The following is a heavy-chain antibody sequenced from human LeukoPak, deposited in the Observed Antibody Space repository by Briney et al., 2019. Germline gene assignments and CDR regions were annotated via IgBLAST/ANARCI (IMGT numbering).Heavy chain of an antibody. CDR2: ISSSSRYI. CDR1: GFVFSDYN. V-gene: IGHV3-21*06. D-gene: IGHD2-21*02. CDR3: TRVDNCGGDCGAFDL. Sequence: GGSLRLSCAAPGFVFSDYNINWVRQAPGKGLEWVAFISSSSRYIYYADSLQGRVAISRDNAKNSLDLQLNSLRAEDTAMYYCTRVDNCGGDCGAFDLWGHGTMVIVSS. J-gene: IGHJ3*01.